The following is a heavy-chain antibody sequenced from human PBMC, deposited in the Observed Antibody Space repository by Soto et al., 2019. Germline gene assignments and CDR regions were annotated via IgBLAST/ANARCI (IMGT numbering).Heavy chain of an antibody. Sequence: PLRLSCAACAFSCSSYEMPLVRVASGKELEWVAVISCDGSSTSYADSVKGRFTISRDNSKNTLYLQMNSLRAEDTAVYYCARPGSHREQQGIYGMDVWGQGTTVTVSS. CDR2: ISCDGSST. V-gene: IGHV3-30-3*01. D-gene: IGHD1-1*01. J-gene: IGHJ6*02. CDR1: AFSCSSYE. CDR3: ARPGSHREQQGIYGMDV.